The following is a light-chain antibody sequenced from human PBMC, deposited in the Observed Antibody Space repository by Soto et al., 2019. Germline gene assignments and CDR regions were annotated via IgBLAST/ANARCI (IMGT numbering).Light chain of an antibody. V-gene: IGKV2-28*01. Sequence: DIVMTQSPLSLPVTPGEPASISCRSSQSLLHSNGYNYLDWYLQKPGQSPQLLIYLGSNRASGVPDRFSGSGSGTDFTLKISRVEAEDVGVYYCIEALQTPWTFGQGNKVEIK. CDR3: IEALQTPWT. CDR1: QSLLHSNGYNY. J-gene: IGKJ1*01. CDR2: LGS.